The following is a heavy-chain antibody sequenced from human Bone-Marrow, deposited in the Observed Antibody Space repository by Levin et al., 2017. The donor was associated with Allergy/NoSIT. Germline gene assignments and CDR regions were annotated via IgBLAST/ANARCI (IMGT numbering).Heavy chain of an antibody. CDR1: GFTFSNYA. V-gene: IGHV3-30*18. J-gene: IGHJ4*02. Sequence: HSGGSLRLSCAASGFTFSNYAMHWVRQAPGKGLEWVAVISYDGSNKYCIDSLKGRFTISRDNSKNTLYLQMNSLRAEDTSVYYCSKGKSYITGHLDYWGQGTLVTVSS. CDR2: ISYDGSNK. D-gene: IGHD1-26*01. CDR3: SKGKSYITGHLDY.